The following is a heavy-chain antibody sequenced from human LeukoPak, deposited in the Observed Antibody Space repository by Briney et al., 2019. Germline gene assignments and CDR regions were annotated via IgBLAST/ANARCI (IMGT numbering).Heavy chain of an antibody. D-gene: IGHD2-15*01. V-gene: IGHV1-69*04. Sequence: SVKVSCKSSGGTFSSYAISWVRQAPGQGLEWMGRIIPILGIANYAQKFQGRVTITADKSTSTAYMELSSLRSEDTAVYYCARDSVVVVVAATRDNWFDPWGQGTLVTVSS. J-gene: IGHJ5*02. CDR3: ARDSVVVVVAATRDNWFDP. CDR2: IIPILGIA. CDR1: GGTFSSYA.